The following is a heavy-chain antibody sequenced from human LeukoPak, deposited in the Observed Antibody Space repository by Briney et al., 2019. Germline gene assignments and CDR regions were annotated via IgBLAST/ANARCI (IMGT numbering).Heavy chain of an antibody. D-gene: IGHD5-18*01. Sequence: GASVRVSCKASGGTFSSYDISWVRQAPGQGLEWMGGIIPIFGTANYAQKFQGRVTITTDESTSTAYMELSSLRSEDTAVYYCARGDSYGYRYWGQGTLVTVSS. J-gene: IGHJ4*02. V-gene: IGHV1-69*05. CDR2: IIPIFGTA. CDR3: ARGDSYGYRY. CDR1: GGTFSSYD.